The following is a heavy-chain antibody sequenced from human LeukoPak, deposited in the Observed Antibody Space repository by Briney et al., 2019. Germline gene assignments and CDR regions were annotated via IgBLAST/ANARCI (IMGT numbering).Heavy chain of an antibody. Sequence: TSETLSLTCAVSGGSVSGHYWDWIRQPPGKGLEWIGYIYASGGANYNPSLESRVTISLDSSENRFSLKLTSVTAADTAVYYCAREAPGGSGWTYFDYWGQGSLVTVSS. CDR2: IYASGGA. J-gene: IGHJ4*02. D-gene: IGHD6-19*01. V-gene: IGHV4-59*02. CDR3: AREAPGGSGWTYFDY. CDR1: GGSVSGHY.